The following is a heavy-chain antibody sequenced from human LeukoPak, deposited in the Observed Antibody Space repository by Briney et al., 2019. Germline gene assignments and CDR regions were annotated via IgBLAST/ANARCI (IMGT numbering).Heavy chain of an antibody. Sequence: SETLSLTCAVYGGSFSGYYWSWIRQPPGKGLEWIGEINHSGSTNYNPSLKSRVTISVDTSKNQFSLKLSSVTAADTAVYYCARRYCSSTSCYWFDYWGQGTLVTVSS. D-gene: IGHD2-2*01. CDR2: INHSGST. CDR3: ARRYCSSTSCYWFDY. V-gene: IGHV4-34*01. CDR1: GGSFSGYY. J-gene: IGHJ4*02.